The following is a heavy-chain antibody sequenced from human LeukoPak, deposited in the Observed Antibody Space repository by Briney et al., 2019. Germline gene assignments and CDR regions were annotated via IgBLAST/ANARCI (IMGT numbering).Heavy chain of an antibody. V-gene: IGHV1-18*01. Sequence: ASVKISCKAPGYTFTSYGISWGRHAPGQGLEWMGWISAYNGNTNYAQKLQGRVTMTTDTSTSTAYMELSSLRSEDTAVYYCAASGRFGEFDYWGQGTLVTVSS. CDR2: ISAYNGNT. CDR1: GYTFTSYG. CDR3: AASGRFGEFDY. J-gene: IGHJ4*02. D-gene: IGHD3-10*01.